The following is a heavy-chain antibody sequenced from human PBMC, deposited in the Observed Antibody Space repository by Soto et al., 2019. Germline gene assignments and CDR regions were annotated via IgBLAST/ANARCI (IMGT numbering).Heavy chain of an antibody. CDR1: GYSFNSYG. V-gene: IGHV1-18*01. J-gene: IGHJ4*02. D-gene: IGHD3-16*01. CDR2: ISAYNGNT. CDR3: ARYLWIAQLPFHFDQ. Sequence: QVLLVQSGAEVKKPGASVKVSCKASGYSFNSYGVSWLRQAPGQGLEWMGWISAYNGNTKYSQNLQGRVTMTIDTTTSSAYLEVRSLRSDDTAIYYCARYLWIAQLPFHFDQWGQGTLVTVSS.